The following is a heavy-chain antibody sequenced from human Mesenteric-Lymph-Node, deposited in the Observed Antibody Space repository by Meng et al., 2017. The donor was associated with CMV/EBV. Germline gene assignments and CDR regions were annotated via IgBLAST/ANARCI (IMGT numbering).Heavy chain of an antibody. CDR3: ARGSSYDILTGYFDY. CDR2: INHSGST. CDR1: GRSFSGYY. D-gene: IGHD3-9*01. V-gene: IGHV4-34*01. Sequence: VQLHQWGAGLLEPSAPLSVTCAVSGRSFSGYYWNWIRQSPEKGLEWIGEINHSGSTTYNPSFTSRIIISVDTSTNQISLNMSSVTAADTAVYYCARGSSYDILTGYFDYWGQGALVTVSS. J-gene: IGHJ4*02.